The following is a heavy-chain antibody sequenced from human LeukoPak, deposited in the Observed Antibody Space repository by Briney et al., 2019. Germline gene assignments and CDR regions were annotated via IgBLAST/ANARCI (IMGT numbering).Heavy chain of an antibody. CDR3: ARRAPIRIAAATTPRGYFDY. J-gene: IGHJ4*02. D-gene: IGHD6-13*01. CDR1: GGSISSGGYY. Sequence: SQTLSLTCTVSGGSISSGGYYWSWIRQHPGKGLEWIGYIYYSGSTYYNPSLKSRVTISVDTSKNQFSLKLSSVTAADTAVYYCARRAPIRIAAATTPRGYFDYWGQGTLVTVSS. V-gene: IGHV4-31*03. CDR2: IYYSGST.